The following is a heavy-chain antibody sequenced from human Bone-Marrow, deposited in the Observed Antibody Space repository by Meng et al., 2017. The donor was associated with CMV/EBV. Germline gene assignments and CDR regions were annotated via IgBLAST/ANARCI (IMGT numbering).Heavy chain of an antibody. V-gene: IGHV1-69*04. Sequence: SVKVSCKASGGTFSSHAMSWVRQAPGQGLEWMGSIIPGLGTTNYAQKFQGRVTMTADKSTSTANMELSSLRSEDTAVYYCATGGEMATITGPFDYWGQGTLVTVPS. J-gene: IGHJ4*02. CDR3: ATGGEMATITGPFDY. CDR2: IIPGLGTT. D-gene: IGHD5-24*01. CDR1: GGTFSSHA.